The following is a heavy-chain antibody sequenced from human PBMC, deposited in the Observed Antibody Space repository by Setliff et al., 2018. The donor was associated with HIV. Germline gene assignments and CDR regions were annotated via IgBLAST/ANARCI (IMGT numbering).Heavy chain of an antibody. CDR2: INFGGGT. CDR1: DGSRSGIH. CDR3: ARAGNYGAFDGFDI. Sequence: SETLSLTCAVFDGSRSGIHWSWIRQPPGKGLEWIAEINFGGGTNHNPSLKSRVTISVDTSKSHVSLMLRPVTAADTAVYYCARAGNYGAFDGFDIWGQGTMVTVSS. V-gene: IGHV4-34*01. J-gene: IGHJ3*02. D-gene: IGHD1-7*01.